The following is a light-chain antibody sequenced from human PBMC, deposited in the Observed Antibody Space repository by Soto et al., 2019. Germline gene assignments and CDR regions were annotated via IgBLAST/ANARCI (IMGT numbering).Light chain of an antibody. J-gene: IGKJ2*02. V-gene: IGKV3D-15*01. Sequence: EIVLTQSPATLSLSPGEGATVSCRASQSVSSHLAWYQQKRGQAPRLLIYDASSRASGIPARFSGSGSGTEFTLTISSLQSEDFAVYYCHCYNNWPCTFGQGTKVDIK. CDR1: QSVSSH. CDR2: DAS. CDR3: HCYNNWPCT.